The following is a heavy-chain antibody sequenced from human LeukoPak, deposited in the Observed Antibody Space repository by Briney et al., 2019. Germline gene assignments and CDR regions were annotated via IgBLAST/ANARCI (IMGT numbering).Heavy chain of an antibody. CDR1: GFTFSDYG. CDR2: IWYDGSNK. Sequence: PGGSLRLSCAASGFTFSDYGMHWVRQAQGKGLEWVAVIWYDGSNKYYADSVKGRFTISRDNSRHTLYLQMNSLRAEDTAVYYCVRELPPVVQYYFDYWGPGTLVTVSS. V-gene: IGHV3-33*01. CDR3: VRELPPVVQYYFDY. D-gene: IGHD3-22*01. J-gene: IGHJ4*02.